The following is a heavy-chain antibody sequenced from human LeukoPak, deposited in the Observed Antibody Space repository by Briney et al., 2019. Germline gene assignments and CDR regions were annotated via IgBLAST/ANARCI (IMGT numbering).Heavy chain of an antibody. J-gene: IGHJ4*02. CDR3: ARATNLYCTNGVCLPLPVY. V-gene: IGHV4-31*03. CDR1: GGSISSGGYY. D-gene: IGHD2-8*01. CDR2: IYYSGST. Sequence: SQTLSLTCTVSGGSISSGGYYWSWIRQHPGKGLEWIGYIYYSGSTYYNPSLKSRVTISVDTSKNQFSLKLSSVTAADTAVYYCARATNLYCTNGVCLPLPVYWGQGTLVTVSS.